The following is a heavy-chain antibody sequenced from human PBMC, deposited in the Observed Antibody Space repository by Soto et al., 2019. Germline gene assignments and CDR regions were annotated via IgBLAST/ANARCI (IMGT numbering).Heavy chain of an antibody. CDR1: GYTFTSYA. CDR2: INAGNGNT. CDR3: ARIGPPADP. V-gene: IGHV1-3*05. Sequence: QVQLVQSGAEEKKPGDSVKVSCKASGYTFTSYAMHWVRQAPGQRLEWMGWINAGNGNTKYSQKLQGRVTITSDTPASTAYMELSSLRTEDTAVYFCARIGPPADPWRQGTLVTVSS. J-gene: IGHJ5*02.